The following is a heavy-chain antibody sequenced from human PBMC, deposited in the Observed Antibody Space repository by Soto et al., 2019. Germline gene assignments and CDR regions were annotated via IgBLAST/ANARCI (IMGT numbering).Heavy chain of an antibody. CDR3: ARETAINPYDFWSGYPGYYYYGMDV. CDR1: GFTFSRYG. J-gene: IGHJ6*02. V-gene: IGHV3-33*01. CDR2: ICYDGSNK. D-gene: IGHD3-3*01. Sequence: PGGYLRLSCAASGFTFSRYGMHWVRQAPGKGLEWVAVICYDGSNKYYADSVKGRFTISRDNSKNTLYLQMNSLRAEDTAVYYCARETAINPYDFWSGYPGYYYYGMDVWGQGTTVTVPS.